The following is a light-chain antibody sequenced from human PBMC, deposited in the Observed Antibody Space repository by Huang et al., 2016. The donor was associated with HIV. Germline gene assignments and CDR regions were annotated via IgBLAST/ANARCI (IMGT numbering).Light chain of an antibody. CDR3: QQSYSTLT. J-gene: IGKJ4*01. CDR2: AAS. CDR1: QSISSN. V-gene: IGKV1-39*01. Sequence: DIQMTQSPSSLSASVGDRVTITCRASQSISSNLNWYQQKPGKAPKLLIYAASSLQSGVPSRFSGSGSWTDFTRTISSLQPEDFATYYCQQSYSTLTFGGGTKVEIK.